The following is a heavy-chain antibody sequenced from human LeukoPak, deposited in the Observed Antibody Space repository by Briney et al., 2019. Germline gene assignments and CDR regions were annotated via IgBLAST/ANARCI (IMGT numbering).Heavy chain of an antibody. CDR2: ISYDGSNK. Sequence: GGSLRLSCAASAFTFSNYDMHWVRQAPGKGLEWVALISYDGSNKYYADFLKGRFTISRDNSKNTLYLQMNSLRAEDTAVYHCAESRTAAGLYKWFDLWGQGTLVTVSS. CDR1: AFTFSNYD. D-gene: IGHD6-13*01. J-gene: IGHJ5*02. V-gene: IGHV3-30*18. CDR3: AESRTAAGLYKWFDL.